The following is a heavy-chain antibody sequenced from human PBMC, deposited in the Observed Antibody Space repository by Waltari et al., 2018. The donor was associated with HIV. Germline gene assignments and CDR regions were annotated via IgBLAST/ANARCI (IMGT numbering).Heavy chain of an antibody. J-gene: IGHJ5*02. CDR2: IYTSGRT. CDR1: GGPISSYY. D-gene: IGHD3-22*01. V-gene: IGHV4-4*07. Sequence: QVQLQESGPGLVKPSETLSLTCTVSGGPISSYYWSWDRPPAGKRLEWIGRIYTSGRTNYNPSLKSRVTMSVDTSKNQFSLKLSSVTAADTAVYYCARGPDDSSGYYSNWFDPWGQGTLVTVSS. CDR3: ARGPDDSSGYYSNWFDP.